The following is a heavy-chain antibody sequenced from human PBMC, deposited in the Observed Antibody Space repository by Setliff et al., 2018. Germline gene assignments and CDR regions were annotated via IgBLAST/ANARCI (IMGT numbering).Heavy chain of an antibody. D-gene: IGHD2-2*01. CDR2: ISAYNGNT. J-gene: IGHJ4*02. Sequence: ASVKVSCKASGYTFTTYGISWVRQAPGQGLEWMGWISAYNGNTNYAQRLQGRVTITRDTSASTAYMELSSLRSEDTAVYYCARDISAAVPAAILYYWGQGTLVTVSS. V-gene: IGHV1-18*01. CDR3: ARDISAAVPAAILYY. CDR1: GYTFTTYG.